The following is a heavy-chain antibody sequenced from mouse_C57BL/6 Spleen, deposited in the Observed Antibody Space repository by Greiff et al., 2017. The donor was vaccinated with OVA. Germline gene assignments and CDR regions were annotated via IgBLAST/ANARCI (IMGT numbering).Heavy chain of an antibody. CDR1: GYTFTSYT. Sequence: QVQLQQSGAELARPGASVKMSCKASGYTFTSYTMHWVKQRPGQGLEWIGYINPSSGYTKYNQKFKDKATLTADKSSSTAYMQLSSLTSEDSAVYYCARGWVLFGNYGGHAMDYWGQGTSVTVSS. V-gene: IGHV1-4*01. D-gene: IGHD2-1*01. CDR3: ARGWVLFGNYGGHAMDY. CDR2: INPSSGYT. J-gene: IGHJ4*01.